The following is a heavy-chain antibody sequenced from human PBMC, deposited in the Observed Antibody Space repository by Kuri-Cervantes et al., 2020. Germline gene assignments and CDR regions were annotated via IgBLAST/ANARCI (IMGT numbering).Heavy chain of an antibody. CDR2: IIPIFGTA. J-gene: IGHJ5*02. V-gene: IGHV1-69*13. CDR3: ASDVGSSEWLLWFDP. D-gene: IGHD3-3*01. Sequence: SVKVSCKASGGTFSSYAISWVRQAPGQGLEWRGGIIPIFGTANYAKKFQGRVTITADESTSTAYMELSSLRSEDTAVYYFASDVGSSEWLLWFDPWGQGTLVTVSS. CDR1: GGTFSSYA.